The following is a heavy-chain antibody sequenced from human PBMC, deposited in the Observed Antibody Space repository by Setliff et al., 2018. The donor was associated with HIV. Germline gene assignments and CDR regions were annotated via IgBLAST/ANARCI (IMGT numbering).Heavy chain of an antibody. Sequence: SETLSLTCTVSGGSISDSRYYWGWIRQPPGKGLEWIGNIYYSGSTYYNPSLKSRVTISVDTSKNQFSLKLSSVTAADTAVYYCARPVEMANREFDYWGQGTLVTAPQ. CDR3: ARPVEMANREFDY. J-gene: IGHJ4*02. CDR1: GGSISDSRYY. D-gene: IGHD1-26*01. CDR2: IYYSGST. V-gene: IGHV4-39*01.